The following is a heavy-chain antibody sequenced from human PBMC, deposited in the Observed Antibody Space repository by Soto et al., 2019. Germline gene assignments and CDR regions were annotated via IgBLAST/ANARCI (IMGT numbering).Heavy chain of an antibody. D-gene: IGHD6-13*01. J-gene: IGHJ4*02. CDR1: GFTFSSYS. CDR3: PRNSPLYSSSWYFDH. CDR2: ISYDGSNK. Sequence: PGGSLRLSCAASGFTFSSYSMHWVRQAPGKGLEWVAVISYDGSNKYYADSVKGRFTISRDNSKNTLYLQMNSLRAEHTAVYYCPRNSPLYSSSWYFDHWGQGTPVHVPS. V-gene: IGHV3-30-3*01.